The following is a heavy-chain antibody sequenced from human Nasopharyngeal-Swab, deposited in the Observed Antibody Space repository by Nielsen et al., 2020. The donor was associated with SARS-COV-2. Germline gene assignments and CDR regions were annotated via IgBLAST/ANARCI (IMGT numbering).Heavy chain of an antibody. V-gene: IGHV3-7*01. CDR1: GFTFSSYC. J-gene: IGHJ6*02. Sequence: GGSLRLSCAASGFTFSSYCMSWVRQAPGKGLEWVANIKQDGREKYYVDSVKGRFTISRDNAKNSLYLQMNSLRAEDTAVYYCARGKYSSSSLIYWYYYYGMDVWGQGTTVTVSS. CDR3: ARGKYSSSSLIYWYYYYGMDV. D-gene: IGHD6-6*01. CDR2: IKQDGREK.